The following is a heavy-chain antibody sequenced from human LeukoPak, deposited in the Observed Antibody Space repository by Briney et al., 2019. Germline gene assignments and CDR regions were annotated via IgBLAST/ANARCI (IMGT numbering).Heavy chain of an antibody. CDR1: GYTFTNHY. J-gene: IGHJ5*02. CDR3: ARDSSSSEAARWFDP. V-gene: IGHV1-46*01. Sequence: ASVKVSCKASGYTFTNHYMHWVRQAPGQGLEWLGIINPSGGSTDYAQKFQGRVTMTTDTSTSTVYMELNSLRSEDTAVDYCARDSSSSEAARWFDPWGQGTLVTVSS. D-gene: IGHD6-19*01. CDR2: INPSGGST.